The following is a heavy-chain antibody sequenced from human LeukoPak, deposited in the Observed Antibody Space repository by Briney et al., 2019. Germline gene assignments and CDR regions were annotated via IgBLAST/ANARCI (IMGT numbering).Heavy chain of an antibody. Sequence: GGSLRLSCAASGFTFSSYAMSWVRQAPGKGLEWVSAISGSGGSTYYADSVKGGFTISRDNSKNTLYLQMNSLRAEDTAVYYCAKVALKYCSSTSCLYYFDYWGQGTLVTVSS. D-gene: IGHD2-2*01. CDR1: GFTFSSYA. CDR3: AKVALKYCSSTSCLYYFDY. J-gene: IGHJ4*02. CDR2: ISGSGGST. V-gene: IGHV3-23*01.